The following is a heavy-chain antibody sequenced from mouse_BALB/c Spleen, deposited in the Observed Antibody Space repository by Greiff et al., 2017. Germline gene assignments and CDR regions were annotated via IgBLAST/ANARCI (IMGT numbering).Heavy chain of an antibody. CDR3: ARSGNYGYWYFDV. Sequence: DVHLVESGGGLVQPGGSRKLSCAASGFTFSSFGMHWVRQAPEKGLEWVAYISSGSSTIYYADTVKGRFTISRDNPKNTLFLQMTSLRSEDTAMYYCARSGNYGYWYFDVWGAGTKVTVSS. CDR2: ISSGSSTI. V-gene: IGHV5-17*02. D-gene: IGHD2-1*01. J-gene: IGHJ1*01. CDR1: GFTFSSFG.